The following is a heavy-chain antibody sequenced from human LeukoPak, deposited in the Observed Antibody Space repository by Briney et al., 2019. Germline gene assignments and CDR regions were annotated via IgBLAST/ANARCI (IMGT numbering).Heavy chain of an antibody. CDR1: GGSISSFY. CDR2: IHSGGST. CDR3: ARLSYSTGWPFYWYIGL. J-gene: IGHJ2*01. Sequence: PSETLSLTCTVSGGSISSFYWTWIRQPPGKGLEYIGYIHSGGSTDYNPSLKSRVTISADTSKNQFFLRLSSVTAADTAVYYCARLSYSTGWPFYWYIGLWGRGTLVTVSS. D-gene: IGHD6-19*01. V-gene: IGHV4-4*08.